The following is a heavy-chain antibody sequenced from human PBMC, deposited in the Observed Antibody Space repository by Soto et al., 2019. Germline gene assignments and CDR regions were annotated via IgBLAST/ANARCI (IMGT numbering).Heavy chain of an antibody. Sequence: EGSLRLSCAASGFSFSSHWMSCISQAPGKGLEGVANITQDGNDKRYVDSVNGRFTISRDNAKSSLYLQMNSLRAEDTAVYYCARYSYSSGPPESCGQGTLVTGSS. CDR2: ITQDGNDK. CDR3: ARYSYSSGPPES. V-gene: IGHV3-7*03. CDR1: GFSFSSHW. D-gene: IGHD6-19*01. J-gene: IGHJ5*02.